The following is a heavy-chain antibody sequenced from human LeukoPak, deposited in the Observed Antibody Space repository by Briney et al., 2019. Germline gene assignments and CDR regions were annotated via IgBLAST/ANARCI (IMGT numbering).Heavy chain of an antibody. D-gene: IGHD4-17*01. CDR1: GFTFSSYA. CDR3: ASAAATMTNLRLVDY. J-gene: IGHJ4*02. CDR2: ITSSGDNT. Sequence: GGSLRLSCAASGFTFSSYAMTWVRQAPGKGLEWVSAITSSGDNTFYTDSVKGRFTISRDNSMNTLYLQMNSLNTEDTAVYYCASAAATMTNLRLVDYWGQGTLVTVSS. V-gene: IGHV3-23*01.